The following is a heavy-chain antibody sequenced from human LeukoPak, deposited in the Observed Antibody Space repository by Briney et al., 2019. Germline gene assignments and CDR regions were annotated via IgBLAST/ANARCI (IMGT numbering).Heavy chain of an antibody. D-gene: IGHD6-19*01. CDR3: ASTLVAVAGTEIDY. CDR1: GFTFSDYY. Sequence: GGSLRLSCAASGFTFSDYYMSWIRQAPGKGLEWVSYISSSGSTIYYADSVKGRFTISRDNAKNSLYLQMNSLRAEDTAVYYCASTLVAVAGTEIDYWGRGTLVTVSS. CDR2: ISSSGSTI. J-gene: IGHJ4*02. V-gene: IGHV3-11*01.